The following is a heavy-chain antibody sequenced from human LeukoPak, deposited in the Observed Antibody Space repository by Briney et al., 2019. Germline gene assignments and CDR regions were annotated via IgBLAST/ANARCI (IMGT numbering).Heavy chain of an antibody. Sequence: GESLRLSCAASGITFSNYGMSWVRQAPGKGLEWVSSISGRGDSTYYADSVKGRFTISRDNSKNTLYLQMNSLRAEDTAVYYCARDRGIAAAGYFDYWGQGTLVTVSS. D-gene: IGHD6-13*01. V-gene: IGHV3-23*01. CDR3: ARDRGIAAAGYFDY. CDR1: GITFSNYG. CDR2: ISGRGDST. J-gene: IGHJ4*02.